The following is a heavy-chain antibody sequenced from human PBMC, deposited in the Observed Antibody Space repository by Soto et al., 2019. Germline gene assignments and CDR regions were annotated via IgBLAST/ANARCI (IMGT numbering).Heavy chain of an antibody. J-gene: IGHJ4*02. V-gene: IGHV3-30-3*01. Sequence: PGGSLRLSCAASGFTFSSYAMHWVRQAPGKGLEWVAVISYDGSNKYYADSVKGRFTISRDNSKNTLYLQMNSLRAEDTAVYYCARDSRNYYDSSGHDYWGQGTLVTVSS. D-gene: IGHD3-22*01. CDR3: ARDSRNYYDSSGHDY. CDR2: ISYDGSNK. CDR1: GFTFSSYA.